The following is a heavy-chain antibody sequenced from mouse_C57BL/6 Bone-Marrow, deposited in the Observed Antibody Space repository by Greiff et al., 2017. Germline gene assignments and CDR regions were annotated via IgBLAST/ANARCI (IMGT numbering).Heavy chain of an antibody. J-gene: IGHJ4*01. CDR1: GFTFSSYG. CDR2: ISSGGSYT. V-gene: IGHV5-6*01. CDR3: ARRGDDYYAMDY. Sequence: EVQLVESGGDLVKPGGSLKLSCAASGFTFSSYGMSWVRQTPDKRLEWVATISSGGSYTYYPDSMKGRFTISRDNAKNTLYLQMSSLKSEDTAMYYCARRGDDYYAMDYWGQGTSVTVSS.